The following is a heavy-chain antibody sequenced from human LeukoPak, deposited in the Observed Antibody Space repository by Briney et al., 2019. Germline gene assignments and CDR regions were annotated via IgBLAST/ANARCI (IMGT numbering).Heavy chain of an antibody. CDR1: GGSFSGYY. CDR3: ARGFGQGYYDLRGTLSMDV. CDR2: INHSGST. D-gene: IGHD3-3*01. Sequence: SETLSLTCAVYGGSFSGYYWSWIRQPPGKGLEWIGEINHSGSTNYNPSLKSRVTISVDTSMNQFSRKLSSVTAAAPAVYYSARGFGQGYYDLRGTLSMDVWGKGTTVTVSP. V-gene: IGHV4-34*01. J-gene: IGHJ6*04.